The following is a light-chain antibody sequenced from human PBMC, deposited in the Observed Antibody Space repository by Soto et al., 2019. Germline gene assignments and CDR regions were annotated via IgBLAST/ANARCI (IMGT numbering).Light chain of an antibody. CDR3: QQYSAYPYT. J-gene: IGKJ2*01. CDR2: DGS. CDR1: QSIRSW. Sequence: DIQMTQFPSTLSASVGDRVTITCRASQSIRSWLAWYQQKPGKAPKLLIYDGSSLQSGVPSGFSGSGSGTEFPLTINRLQPDDFATYYCQQYSAYPYTFGQGTKVETK. V-gene: IGKV1-5*01.